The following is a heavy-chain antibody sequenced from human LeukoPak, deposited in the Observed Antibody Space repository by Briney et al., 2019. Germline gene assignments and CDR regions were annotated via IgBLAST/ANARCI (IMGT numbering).Heavy chain of an antibody. CDR1: GFTFSSYS. CDR3: ARAPFVSREYSSSSWFDP. J-gene: IGHJ5*02. D-gene: IGHD6-6*01. CDR2: ISSSSSYI. V-gene: IGHV3-21*01. Sequence: GGSLRLSCAASGFTFSSYSMNWVRQAPGKGLEWVSSISSSSSYIYYADSVKGRFTISRDNAKNSLYLQMNSLRAEDTAVYYCARAPFVSREYSSSSWFDPWGQGTLVTVSS.